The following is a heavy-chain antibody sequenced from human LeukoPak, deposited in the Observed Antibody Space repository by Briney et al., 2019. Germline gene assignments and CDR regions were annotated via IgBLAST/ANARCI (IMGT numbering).Heavy chain of an antibody. Sequence: GGSLRLSCAASGFDFSSHGMNWVRQAPGKGLEWVSTINFNGGRTYYADSVKGRFSVSRDNSKNTLYLQMNILRVEDTAVYYCAKGGRGSWAGNTGDWGQGTLVSVSS. D-gene: IGHD3-10*01. CDR2: INFNGGRT. CDR3: AKGGRGSWAGNTGD. J-gene: IGHJ4*02. V-gene: IGHV3-23*01. CDR1: GFDFSSHG.